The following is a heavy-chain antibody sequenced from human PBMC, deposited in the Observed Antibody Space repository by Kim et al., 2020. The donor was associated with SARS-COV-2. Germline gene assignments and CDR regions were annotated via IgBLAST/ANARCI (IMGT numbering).Heavy chain of an antibody. V-gene: IGHV4-61*07. J-gene: IGHJ5*02. Sequence: LKSRVTISVDTSKNQFSLKLSSVTAADTAVYYCARLPATNPRLPINWFDPWGQGTLVTVSS. CDR3: ARLPATNPRLPINWFDP.